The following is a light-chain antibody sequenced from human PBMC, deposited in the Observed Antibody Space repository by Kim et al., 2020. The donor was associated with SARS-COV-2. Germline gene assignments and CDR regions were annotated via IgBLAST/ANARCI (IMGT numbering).Light chain of an antibody. CDR3: KSRDSSGSQLV. J-gene: IGLJ2*01. Sequence: ALGQTVTITCQGDSLRNYYASGYQQKPGQAPLLVIYGKNNRPSGIPDRFSGSHSGNTASLTITGAQAGDEADYYCKSRDSSGSQLVFGGGTQLTVL. CDR2: GKN. V-gene: IGLV3-19*01. CDR1: SLRNYY.